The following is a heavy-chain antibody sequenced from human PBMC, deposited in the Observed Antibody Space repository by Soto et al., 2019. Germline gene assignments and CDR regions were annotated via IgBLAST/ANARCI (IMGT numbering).Heavy chain of an antibody. Sequence: SVKVSCKASGGTFSSYAISWVRQAPGQGLEWMGGIIPIFGTANYAQKFQGRVTITAGKSTSTAYMELSSLRSEDTAVYYCARDIAVAVFDPWGQGTLVTVSS. J-gene: IGHJ5*02. CDR1: GGTFSSYA. CDR3: ARDIAVAVFDP. CDR2: IIPIFGTA. V-gene: IGHV1-69*06. D-gene: IGHD6-19*01.